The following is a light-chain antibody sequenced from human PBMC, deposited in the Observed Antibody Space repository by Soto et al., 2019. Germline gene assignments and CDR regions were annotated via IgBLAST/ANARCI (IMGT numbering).Light chain of an antibody. CDR1: QSISTW. Sequence: IQMTQSPSTLSASVGDRVTITCRASQSISTWLAWYQQEPGKAPKLLIYDASSLESGVPSRFSGSGSGTEFTLTISSLQPEDFASYYCQQYNSYSTFGQGTKVDIK. CDR3: QQYNSYST. V-gene: IGKV1-5*01. J-gene: IGKJ1*01. CDR2: DAS.